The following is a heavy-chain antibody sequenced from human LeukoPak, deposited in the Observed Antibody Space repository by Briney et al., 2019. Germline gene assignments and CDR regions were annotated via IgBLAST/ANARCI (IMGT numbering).Heavy chain of an antibody. CDR3: AKAGEILTGYRDPIDY. D-gene: IGHD3-9*01. Sequence: PGGSLRLSCAASGFTFSSYGMHWVRQAPGKGLEWVAFIRYDGSNKYYADSVKGRFTISRDNSKNTLYLQMNSLRAEDTAVYYCAKAGEILTGYRDPIDYWGQGTLVTVSS. V-gene: IGHV3-30*02. CDR1: GFTFSSYG. J-gene: IGHJ4*02. CDR2: IRYDGSNK.